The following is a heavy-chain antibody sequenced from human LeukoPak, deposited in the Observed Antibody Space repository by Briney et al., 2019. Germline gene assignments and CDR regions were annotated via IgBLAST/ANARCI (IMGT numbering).Heavy chain of an antibody. CDR3: ARAAYRYYFDSMDSNSGV. CDR2: ISSRADTI. J-gene: IGHJ4*02. D-gene: IGHD3-22*01. Sequence: GGSLRLSCVASGFTFSDFFMSWIRQAPGKGLEWVSYISSRADTIYYTDSVKGRFTISRDSARNSLYLQINSLRADDTAVYYCARAAYRYYFDSMDSNSGVWGQGTLVTVSS. CDR1: GFTFSDFF. V-gene: IGHV3-11*04.